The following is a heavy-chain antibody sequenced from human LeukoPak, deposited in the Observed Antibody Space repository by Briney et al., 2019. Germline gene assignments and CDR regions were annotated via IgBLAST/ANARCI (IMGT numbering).Heavy chain of an antibody. V-gene: IGHV3-49*04. D-gene: IGHD3-22*01. CDR3: TRGDYYDTSGYYFLFDY. CDR1: EFTFGDYG. J-gene: IGHJ4*02. Sequence: PGRSLRLSCTASEFTFGDYGMSWVRQAPGRGLEWVGFIRSKAYGGTTEYAASVKGRFTISRDDSKSIAYLQMNSLKTEDTAVYYCTRGDYYDTSGYYFLFDYWGQGTLVTVSS. CDR2: IRSKAYGGTT.